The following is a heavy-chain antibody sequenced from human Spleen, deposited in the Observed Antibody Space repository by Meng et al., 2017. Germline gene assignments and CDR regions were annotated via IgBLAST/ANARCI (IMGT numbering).Heavy chain of an antibody. Sequence: LSLTCAASGLRFSSDAMHWVRQAPGKGLEWVAVISYDGRNKYYADSLKGRFTISRDNSKNTLYVKMNSLRAEDTAVYYCARGAPDTHWLIDYWGQGTMVTVSS. CDR1: GLRFSSDA. CDR3: ARGAPDTHWLIDY. V-gene: IGHV3-30*01. D-gene: IGHD6-19*01. J-gene: IGHJ4*02. CDR2: ISYDGRNK.